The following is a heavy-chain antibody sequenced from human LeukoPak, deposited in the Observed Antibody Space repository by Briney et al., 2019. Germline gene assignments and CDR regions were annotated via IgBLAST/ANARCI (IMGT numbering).Heavy chain of an antibody. D-gene: IGHD2-2*02. J-gene: IGHJ1*01. Sequence: QSGGSLRLSCAASGFTVSGNYMSWVRQAPGKGLEWVSVVYSGDNTYYADSVKGRFTISSDNSKNTLYLQMNSLRVEDTAVYYCAKGYCGSTSCYTIISPTEYFQHWGQGTLVTVSS. CDR2: VYSGDNT. CDR1: GFTVSGNY. V-gene: IGHV3-53*01. CDR3: AKGYCGSTSCYTIISPTEYFQH.